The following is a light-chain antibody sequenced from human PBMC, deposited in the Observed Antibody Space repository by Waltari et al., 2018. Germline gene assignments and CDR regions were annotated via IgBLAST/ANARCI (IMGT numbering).Light chain of an antibody. CDR2: NDL. CDR1: RSNVATTV. J-gene: IGLJ1*01. Sequence: QSVLTQPPSASGTPGQRVMISSSGSRSNVATTVVTWYHPRPGTAPKLLIFNDLDRPSGVPDRFSGSRSATSASLAISGLQSDDESTYYCASWDDRLDAYVFGTGTRVTVL. V-gene: IGLV1-44*01. CDR3: ASWDDRLDAYV.